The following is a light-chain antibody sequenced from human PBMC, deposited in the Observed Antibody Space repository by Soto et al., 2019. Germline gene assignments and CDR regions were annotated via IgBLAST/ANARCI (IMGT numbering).Light chain of an antibody. CDR1: QSISSW. CDR3: QQYNSYPRT. J-gene: IGKJ1*01. CDR2: DAS. V-gene: IGKV1-5*01. Sequence: DIQMTQSPSTLSASVGDRVTITCRASQSISSWLAWYQQKPVKAPKLLIYDASSLESGVPSRFSGSGSGTEFTLTISSMQPDDFATYDCQQYNSYPRTFGQGTKVDIK.